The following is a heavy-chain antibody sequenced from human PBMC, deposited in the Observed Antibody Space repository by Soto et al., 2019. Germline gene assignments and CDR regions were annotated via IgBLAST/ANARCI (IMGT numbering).Heavy chain of an antibody. V-gene: IGHV6-1*01. D-gene: IGHD1-1*01. CDR3: AREAWNTNYYYYGMDV. CDR1: GDSVSSNSAA. J-gene: IGHJ6*02. Sequence: SQTLSLTCAISGDSVSSNSAAWNWIRQSPSRGLEWLGRTYYRSEWYNDYAVSVKSRITINPDTSKNQFSLQLNSVTPEDTAVYYCAREAWNTNYYYYGMDVWGQGTTVTVSS. CDR2: TYYRSEWYN.